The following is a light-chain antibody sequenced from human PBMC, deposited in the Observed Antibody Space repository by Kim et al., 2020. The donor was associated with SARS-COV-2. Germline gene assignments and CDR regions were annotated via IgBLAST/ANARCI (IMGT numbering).Light chain of an antibody. CDR3: STWDDSLSGRL. V-gene: IGLV1-47*01. J-gene: IGLJ3*02. Sequence: QSVLTQPPSVSGTPGQRVTISCSGGSSNIGNNYVYWYQQFPGTAPKLLIYTNNQRPSGVPDRFSGSKSGTSASLAISGLRSEDEADYYCSTWDDSLSGRLFGGGTKLTVL. CDR1: SSNIGNNY. CDR2: TNN.